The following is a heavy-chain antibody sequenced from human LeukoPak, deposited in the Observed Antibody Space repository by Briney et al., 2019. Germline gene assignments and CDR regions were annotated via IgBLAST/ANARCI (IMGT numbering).Heavy chain of an antibody. Sequence: GGSLRLACAASGLTISNNCMGWVRQAPGKGLEWVSLIYSGGSTYSADSVKGRFTISRDNSKNTLHLQMNSLRDEDTAVYYCARDTDYYGSGRHGYFDHWGQGTLVTVSS. V-gene: IGHV3-66*01. CDR1: GLTISNNC. CDR2: IYSGGST. D-gene: IGHD3-10*01. J-gene: IGHJ1*01. CDR3: ARDTDYYGSGRHGYFDH.